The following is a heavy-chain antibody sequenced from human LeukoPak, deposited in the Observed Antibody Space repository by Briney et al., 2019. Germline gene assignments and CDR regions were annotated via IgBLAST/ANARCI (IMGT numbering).Heavy chain of an antibody. CDR3: AKGPTVVTPNYLDY. V-gene: IGHV3-33*06. CDR1: RFTFRNYG. Sequence: PGGSLRLSCAASRFTFRNYGMHWVRQAPGKGLEWVATIWYDGSNQYYADSVKGRFTISRDNSKNTLYLQMNSLRAEDTAVYYCAKGPTVVTPNYLDYWGQGTLVTVSS. J-gene: IGHJ4*02. D-gene: IGHD4-23*01. CDR2: IWYDGSNQ.